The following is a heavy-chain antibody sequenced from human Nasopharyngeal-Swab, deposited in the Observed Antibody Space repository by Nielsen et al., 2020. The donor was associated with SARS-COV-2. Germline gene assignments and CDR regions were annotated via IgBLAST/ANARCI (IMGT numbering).Heavy chain of an antibody. CDR3: VRPGQQLVLEYFQH. CDR2: IYHSGST. CDR1: GYSISSGYY. V-gene: IGHV4-38-2*01. Sequence: SETLSLTCAVSGYSISSGYYWGWIRQPPGKGLEWIGSIYHSGSTYYNPSLKSRVTISVDTSKNQFSLKLSSVTAADTAVYYCVRPGQQLVLEYFQHWGQGTLVTVSS. D-gene: IGHD6-13*01. J-gene: IGHJ1*01.